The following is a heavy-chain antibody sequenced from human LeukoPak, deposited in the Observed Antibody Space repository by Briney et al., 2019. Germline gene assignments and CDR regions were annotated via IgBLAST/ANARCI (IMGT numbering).Heavy chain of an antibody. V-gene: IGHV3-23*01. CDR3: SKDRAGYSGARGFDY. D-gene: IGHD5-12*01. CDR2: ISDSGDIT. J-gene: IGHJ4*02. Sequence: PGGSLRLSCAASGFTFSSYALSWFRQAPGKGREWFSRISDSGDITYYADSVKGRFTISRDNSKNTLYLQMNSLRAEDTAVYYCSKDRAGYSGARGFDYWGQGTLVTVSS. CDR1: GFTFSSYA.